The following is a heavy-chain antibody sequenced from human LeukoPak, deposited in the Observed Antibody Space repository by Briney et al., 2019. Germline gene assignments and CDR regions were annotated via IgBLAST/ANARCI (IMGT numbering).Heavy chain of an antibody. CDR3: ARDIVVVPAAMLFRGNWFDP. J-gene: IGHJ5*02. Sequence: GESLRISCKGSGYSFTSYWISWVRQMPGKGLEWMGRIDPSDSYTNYSPSFQGHVTISADKSISTAYLQWSSLKASDTAMYYCARDIVVVPAAMLFRGNWFDPWGQGTLVTVSS. CDR1: GYSFTSYW. V-gene: IGHV5-10-1*01. D-gene: IGHD2-2*01. CDR2: IDPSDSYT.